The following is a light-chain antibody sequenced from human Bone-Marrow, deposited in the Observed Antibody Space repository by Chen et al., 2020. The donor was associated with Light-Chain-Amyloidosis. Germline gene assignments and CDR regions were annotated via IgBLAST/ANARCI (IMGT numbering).Light chain of an antibody. V-gene: IGLV3-25*03. Sequence: SYELPQPPSVSVSPGQTAQNTCPGDDLPTNYAYWYQQKPGQAPVLVIHRDTERPSGISERFSGSSSGTTATLTISGVQAEDEADYHCQSADSSGTYEVIFGGGTKLTVL. CDR3: QSADSSGTYEVI. CDR2: RDT. J-gene: IGLJ2*01. CDR1: DLPTNY.